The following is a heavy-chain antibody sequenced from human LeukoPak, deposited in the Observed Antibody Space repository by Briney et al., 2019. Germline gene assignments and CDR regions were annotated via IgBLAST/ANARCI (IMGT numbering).Heavy chain of an antibody. Sequence: GGSLRLSCVASGFTFDDYAMHWSGQPQGRAWEWVSGISWNSGSMGYADSAKGRFTISRDSAKNSLYLQMNSLRAEDTALYYCAKEADSGAFDIWGQGTMVTVSS. CDR3: AKEADSGAFDI. CDR2: ISWNSGSM. V-gene: IGHV3-9*01. CDR1: GFTFDDYA. D-gene: IGHD2-15*01. J-gene: IGHJ3*02.